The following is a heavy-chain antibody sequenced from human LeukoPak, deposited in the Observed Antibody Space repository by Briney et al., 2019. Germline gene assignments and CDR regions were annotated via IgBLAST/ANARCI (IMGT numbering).Heavy chain of an antibody. V-gene: IGHV3-23*01. CDR3: AKGFGMAGPYYFDY. J-gene: IGHJ4*02. Sequence: GGSLRLSCAAPGFTFSSYAMSWVRQAPGQGLEWDSAISGSGGSTYYADSVKGRFTISRDNSKNTMYLQMNSLRAEDTAVYYCAKGFGMAGPYYFDYWGQGTLVTVSS. CDR2: ISGSGGST. CDR1: GFTFSSYA. D-gene: IGHD5-24*01.